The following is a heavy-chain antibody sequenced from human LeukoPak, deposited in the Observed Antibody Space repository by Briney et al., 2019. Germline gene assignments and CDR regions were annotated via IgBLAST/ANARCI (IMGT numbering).Heavy chain of an antibody. CDR3: ARGLQTTDPYYYYYGMDV. Sequence: ASVKVSCKASGYTFTGYYMHWVRQAPGQGLEWMGRINPNSGGTNYAQKFQGRVTMTRDTSISTAYVELSRLRSDDTAVYYCARGLQTTDPYYYYYGMDVWGQGTTVTVSS. CDR2: INPNSGGT. J-gene: IGHJ6*02. V-gene: IGHV1-2*06. CDR1: GYTFTGYY. D-gene: IGHD4-11*01.